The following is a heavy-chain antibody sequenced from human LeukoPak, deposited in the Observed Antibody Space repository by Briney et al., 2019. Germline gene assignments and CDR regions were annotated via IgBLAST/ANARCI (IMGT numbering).Heavy chain of an antibody. CDR1: GGSISGYY. J-gene: IGHJ4*02. CDR3: AGMGATKATPGY. CDR2: IYYSGST. Sequence: SETLSLTCTVSGGSISGYYWSWIRQPPGKGLEWIGYIYYSGSTNYNPSLKSRVTISVDTSKNQFSLKLSSVTAADTAVYYCAGMGATKATPGYWGQGTLVTVSS. V-gene: IGHV4-59*12. D-gene: IGHD1-26*01.